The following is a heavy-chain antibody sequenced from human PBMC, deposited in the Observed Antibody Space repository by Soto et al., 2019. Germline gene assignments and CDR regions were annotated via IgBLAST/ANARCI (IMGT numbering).Heavy chain of an antibody. CDR1: GFTFSAYW. D-gene: IGHD6-19*01. V-gene: IGHV3-7*03. J-gene: IGHJ4*02. CDR3: ATVGGWFSNHDHFAY. CDR2: INQDGRER. Sequence: DVQLVESGGGLVQPGGSLRLSCAASGFTFSAYWMSWVRQAAGKGLEWVANINQDGRERNYVDSVKGRFTISRDNSKNSLYLQINSLRAEDTAVYYCATVGGWFSNHDHFAYWGQGTLVTVSS.